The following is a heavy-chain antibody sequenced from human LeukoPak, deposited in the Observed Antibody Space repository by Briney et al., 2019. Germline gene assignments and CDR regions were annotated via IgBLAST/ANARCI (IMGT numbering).Heavy chain of an antibody. CDR2: FFYNRVT. CDR1: GGSISSSRNY. J-gene: IGHJ4*02. V-gene: IGHV4-39*07. CDR3: ANHYSTVDY. D-gene: IGHD2/OR15-2a*01. Sequence: SETLSLTCTVSGGSISSSRNYWGWIRQPPGKGLEWIGSFFYNRVTYQNPSLKSRVTILVDTSKNQFSLKLSSVTAADTAVYHCANHYSTVDYWGQGTLVAVSS.